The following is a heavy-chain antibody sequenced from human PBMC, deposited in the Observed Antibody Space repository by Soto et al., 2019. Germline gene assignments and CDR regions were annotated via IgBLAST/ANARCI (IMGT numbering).Heavy chain of an antibody. CDR3: AREKTYYYDSSGYSYFDY. J-gene: IGHJ4*02. CDR2: INPSGGST. D-gene: IGHD3-22*01. V-gene: IGHV1-46*01. CDR1: GYTFTSYY. Sequence: QVQLVQSGAEVKKPGASVKVSCKASGYTFTSYYMHWVRQAPGQGLEWMGIINPSGGSTSYAQKFQGRVTMTRDTSTSTVYMVLSSLRSEDTAVYYCAREKTYYYDSSGYSYFDYWGQGTLVTVSS.